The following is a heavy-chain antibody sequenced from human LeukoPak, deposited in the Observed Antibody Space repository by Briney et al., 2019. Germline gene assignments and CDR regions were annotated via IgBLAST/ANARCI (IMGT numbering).Heavy chain of an antibody. CDR2: MNPNSGNT. CDR1: GYTFTSYD. CDR3: ARGAGDIYYYYDMDV. D-gene: IGHD2-21*02. V-gene: IGHV1-8*01. J-gene: IGHJ6*02. Sequence: ASVKVSCKASGYTFTSYDINWVRQATGQGLEWLGWMNPNSGNTGYAQKFQGRVTMTMSTSISTAYMELNSLSSDDTAVYYCARGAGDIYYYYDMDVWGQGTTVTVSS.